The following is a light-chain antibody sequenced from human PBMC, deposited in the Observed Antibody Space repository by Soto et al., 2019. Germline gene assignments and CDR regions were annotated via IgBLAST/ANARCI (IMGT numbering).Light chain of an antibody. Sequence: DIQRTQSPSSLSASVGDRVTITCQASHDITKYLNWYQQKPGKAPKLLIYDTSNLETGVPFRFSGRGSGTNFTLTISGLRPEDFATYYCQYYDNFPPMFTFGQGTKLEMK. CDR3: QYYDNFPPMFT. CDR1: HDITKY. J-gene: IGKJ2*01. CDR2: DTS. V-gene: IGKV1-33*01.